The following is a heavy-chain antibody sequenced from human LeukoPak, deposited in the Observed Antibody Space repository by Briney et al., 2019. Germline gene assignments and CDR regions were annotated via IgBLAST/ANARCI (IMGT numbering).Heavy chain of an antibody. V-gene: IGHV4-4*07. J-gene: IGHJ6*02. CDR1: GVSISSYY. Sequence: PSETLSLTCTVSGVSISSYYLSWIRQPAGKGLEWIGRIYTSGSTNYNPSLKSRVTMYVDTSKNQFSLKLSSVTAADTAVYYCARDLTMVRGVSSYYYYYGMDVWGQGTTVTVSS. D-gene: IGHD3-10*01. CDR2: IYTSGST. CDR3: ARDLTMVRGVSSYYYYYGMDV.